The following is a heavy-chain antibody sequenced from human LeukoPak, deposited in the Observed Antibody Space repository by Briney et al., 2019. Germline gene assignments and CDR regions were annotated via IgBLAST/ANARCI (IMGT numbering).Heavy chain of an antibody. J-gene: IGHJ4*02. CDR1: GYTFTGYY. CDR3: AREWTGYYVFDY. CDR2: ISAYNGNT. Sequence: GASVKVSCKASGYTFTGYYMHWVRQAPGQGLEWMGWISAYNGNTNYAQKFQGRVTMTTDTSTSTAYMELRSLRSDDTAVYYCAREWTGYYVFDYWGQGTLVTVSP. V-gene: IGHV1-18*04. D-gene: IGHD3/OR15-3a*01.